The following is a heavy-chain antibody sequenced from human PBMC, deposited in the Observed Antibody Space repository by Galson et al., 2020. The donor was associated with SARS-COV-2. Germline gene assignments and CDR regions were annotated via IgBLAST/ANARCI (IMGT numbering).Heavy chain of an antibody. CDR2: VYNSVTA. V-gene: IGHV4-4*07. D-gene: IGHD2-8*01. J-gene: IGHJ1*01. CDR1: GTSITLYY. CDR3: VGDAGWSKRGQGSVL. Sequence: SETLSLTCSVTGTSITLYYWTWIRQPAGKGLEWIGRVYNSVTADYNPSLKTRVTMSVELLRNQFSLKLISVTAADTAMYYCVGDAGWSKRGQGSVLWGRWILVGVAS.